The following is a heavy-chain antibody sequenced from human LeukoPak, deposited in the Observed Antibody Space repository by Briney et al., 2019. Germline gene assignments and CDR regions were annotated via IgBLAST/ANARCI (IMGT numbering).Heavy chain of an antibody. V-gene: IGHV3-30-3*01. CDR2: ISYDGSNK. CDR3: ARDRQTGSWHHDAFDI. D-gene: IGHD6-13*01. Sequence: PGGSLRLSCAASGFTFSSYAMHWVRQAPGKGLEWVAVISYDGSNKYYADSVKGRFTISRDNSKNTLYLQTNSLRAEDTAVYYCARDRQTGSWHHDAFDIWGQGTMVTVSS. CDR1: GFTFSSYA. J-gene: IGHJ3*02.